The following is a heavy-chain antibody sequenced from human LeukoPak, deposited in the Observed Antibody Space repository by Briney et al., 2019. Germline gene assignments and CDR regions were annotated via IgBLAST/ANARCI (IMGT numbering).Heavy chain of an antibody. D-gene: IGHD2-2*02. CDR2: IIPILGTA. V-gene: IGHV1-69*13. Sequence: GASVKVSCKASGGTFSSYAISWVRQAPGQGLEWMGGIIPILGTANYAQKFQGRVTITADESTSTAYVELSSLRSEDTAVYYCASHRYCSSTSCYRNFDYWGQGTLVTVSS. CDR1: GGTFSSYA. CDR3: ASHRYCSSTSCYRNFDY. J-gene: IGHJ4*02.